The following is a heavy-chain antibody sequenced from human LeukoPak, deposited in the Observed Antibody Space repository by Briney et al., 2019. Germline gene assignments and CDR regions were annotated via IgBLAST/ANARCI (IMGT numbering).Heavy chain of an antibody. CDR3: ARVWFGELFVGGSDAFDI. CDR1: GYSFTSYW. J-gene: IGHJ3*02. Sequence: GESLKISCKGSGYSFTSYWIGWVRQMPGKGLEWMGIIYPGDSDTRYSPSFQGQVTISADKSNSTAYLQMNSLRAEDTAVYYCARVWFGELFVGGSDAFDIWGQGTMVTVSS. V-gene: IGHV5-51*01. CDR2: IYPGDSDT. D-gene: IGHD3-10*01.